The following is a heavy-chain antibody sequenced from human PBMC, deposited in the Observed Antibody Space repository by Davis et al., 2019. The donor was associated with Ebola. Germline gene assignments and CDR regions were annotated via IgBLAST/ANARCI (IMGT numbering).Heavy chain of an antibody. D-gene: IGHD5-18*01. CDR2: ISSSSSTI. CDR1: GFTFSSYS. V-gene: IGHV3-48*02. J-gene: IGHJ4*02. CDR3: ATARGAASVIRRYYFDY. Sequence: GSLSLPCAASGFTFSSYSMNWVRQPPGKGLEWVSYISSSSSTIYYADSVKGRFTISRDNAKNSLYLQMNGQRDEDTAVYYCATARGAASVIRRYYFDYWGQGTLVTVSS.